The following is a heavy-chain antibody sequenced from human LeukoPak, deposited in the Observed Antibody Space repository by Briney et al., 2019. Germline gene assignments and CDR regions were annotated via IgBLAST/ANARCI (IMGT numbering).Heavy chain of an antibody. V-gene: IGHV4-59*08. D-gene: IGHD6-19*01. CDR3: ARSALAVAALGWFDP. CDR2: IYYSGST. Sequence: PSETLSLTCTVSGGSISSYYWRWIRQPPGKGLEWIGYIYYSGSTNYNPSLKSRVTISVDTSKNQFSLKLSSVTAADTAVYYCARSALAVAALGWFDPWGQGTLVTVSS. CDR1: GGSISSYY. J-gene: IGHJ5*02.